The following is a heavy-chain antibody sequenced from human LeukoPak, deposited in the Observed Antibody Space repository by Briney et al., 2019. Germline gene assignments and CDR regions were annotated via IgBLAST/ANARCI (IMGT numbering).Heavy chain of an antibody. Sequence: GGCLSLSCTASGFTFGVYAMSCVRHAPGEGLEWVGFIRSKAYGGTTEYAASVKGRFTISRDDSKSIAYLQMNSLKTEDTAVYYRTGTTVTTVDYFDYWGLGTLVTVSS. J-gene: IGHJ4*02. CDR2: IRSKAYGGTT. CDR1: GFTFGVYA. D-gene: IGHD4-17*01. CDR3: TGTTVTTVDYFDY. V-gene: IGHV3-49*04.